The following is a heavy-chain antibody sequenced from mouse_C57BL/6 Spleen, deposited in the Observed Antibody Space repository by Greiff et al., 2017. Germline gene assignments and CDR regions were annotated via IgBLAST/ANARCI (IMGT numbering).Heavy chain of an antibody. V-gene: IGHV1-4*01. CDR3: ASTTVASYYFDY. CDR1: GYTFTSYT. CDR2: INPSSGYT. Sequence: VQLQQSGAELARPGASVKMSCKASGYTFTSYTMHWVKQRPGQGLEWIGYINPSSGYTKYNQKFKDKATLTADKSSSTAYMQLSSLTSEDSAVYYCASTTVASYYFDYWGQGTTLTGSS. D-gene: IGHD1-1*01. J-gene: IGHJ2*01.